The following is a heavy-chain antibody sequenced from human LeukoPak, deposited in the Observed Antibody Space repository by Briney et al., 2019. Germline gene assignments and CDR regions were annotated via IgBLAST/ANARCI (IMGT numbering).Heavy chain of an antibody. CDR2: INTNTGNP. Sequence: GASVKVSCKASGYTFTSYAMNWVRQAPGQGLEWMGWINTNTGNPTYAQGFTGRFVFSLDTSVSTAYLQISSLKAEDTAVYYCARTGSSWSREDYYMDVWGKGTTVTISS. CDR3: ARTGSSWSREDYYMDV. D-gene: IGHD6-13*01. CDR1: GYTFTSYA. J-gene: IGHJ6*03. V-gene: IGHV7-4-1*02.